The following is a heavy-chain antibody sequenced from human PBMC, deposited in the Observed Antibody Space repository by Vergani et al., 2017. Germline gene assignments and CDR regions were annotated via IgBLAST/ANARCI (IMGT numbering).Heavy chain of an antibody. CDR2: ISSSGSTI. V-gene: IGHV3-48*04. Sequence: EVQLLESGGGLVQPGGSLRLSCAASGFTFSSYAMSWVRQAPGKGLEWVSYISSSGSTIYYADSVKGRFTISRDNAKNSLYLQMNSLRAEDTAVYYCAREGIVVVPAAPYYYYYYMDVWGKGTTVTVSS. CDR3: AREGIVVVPAAPYYYYYYMDV. D-gene: IGHD2-2*01. CDR1: GFTFSSYA. J-gene: IGHJ6*03.